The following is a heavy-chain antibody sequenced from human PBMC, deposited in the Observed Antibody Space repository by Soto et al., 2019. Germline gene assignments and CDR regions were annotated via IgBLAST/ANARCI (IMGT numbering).Heavy chain of an antibody. CDR3: ARGRGRRWLQSLYFDY. J-gene: IGHJ4*02. CDR1: GGSFSGYY. Sequence: SSETLSLTCAVYGGSFSGYYWSWIRQPPGKGLEWIGEINHSGSTNYNPSLKSRVTISVDTSKNQFSLKLSSVTAADTAVYYCARGRGRRWLQSLYFDYWGQGTLVTVS. CDR2: INHSGST. D-gene: IGHD5-12*01. V-gene: IGHV4-34*01.